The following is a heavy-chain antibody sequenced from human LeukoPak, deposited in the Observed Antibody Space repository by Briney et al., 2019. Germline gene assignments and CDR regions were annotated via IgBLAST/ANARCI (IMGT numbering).Heavy chain of an antibody. CDR3: AKDLISMYYYDSSGYSEVWDY. D-gene: IGHD3-22*01. V-gene: IGHV3-21*04. J-gene: IGHJ4*02. CDR2: ISGSSSYI. CDR1: GFTFSTYN. Sequence: PGGSLRLSCAASGFTFSTYNMNWVRQAPGKGLEWVSSISGSSSYIYYADSVKGRFSISRDNAKNSLYLQMNSLRAEDTAVYYCAKDLISMYYYDSSGYSEVWDYWGQGTLVTVSS.